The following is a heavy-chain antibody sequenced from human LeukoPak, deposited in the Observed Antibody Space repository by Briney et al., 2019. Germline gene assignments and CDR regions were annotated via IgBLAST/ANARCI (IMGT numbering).Heavy chain of an antibody. J-gene: IGHJ5*02. CDR2: IRYDESNK. V-gene: IGHV3-30*02. Sequence: GGSLRLSCAASGFIFSNYGMHWVRQAPGKGLEWVAFIRYDESNKFYADSVKGRFTISRDNSKNIPFLQMNSLRAEDTAVYYCATMQWLEGVDWFDPWGQGTLVTVSS. D-gene: IGHD6-19*01. CDR1: GFIFSNYG. CDR3: ATMQWLEGVDWFDP.